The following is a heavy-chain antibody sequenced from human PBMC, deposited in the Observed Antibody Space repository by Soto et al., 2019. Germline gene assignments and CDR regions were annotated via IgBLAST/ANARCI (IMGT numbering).Heavy chain of an antibody. V-gene: IGHV3-30*18. D-gene: IGHD4-17*01. Sequence: GGSLRLSCAASGFTFSSYGMHWVRQAPGKGLEWVAVISYDGSNKYYADSVKGRFTISRDNSKNTLYLQMNSLRAEDTAVYYCAKEAGVDYGDYVNYFDYWGQRTLVTVSS. J-gene: IGHJ4*02. CDR3: AKEAGVDYGDYVNYFDY. CDR2: ISYDGSNK. CDR1: GFTFSSYG.